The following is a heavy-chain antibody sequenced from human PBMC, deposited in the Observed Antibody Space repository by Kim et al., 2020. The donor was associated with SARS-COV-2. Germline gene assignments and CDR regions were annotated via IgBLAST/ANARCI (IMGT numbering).Heavy chain of an antibody. D-gene: IGHD3-10*01. CDR3: ARDLTMVRGAIDY. CDR1: GGSISSSNW. J-gene: IGHJ4*02. CDR2: IYHSGST. V-gene: IGHV4-4*02. Sequence: SETLSLTCAVSGGSISSSNWWSWVRQPPGKGLEWIGEIYHSGSTNYNPSLKSRVTISVDKSKNQFSLKLSSVTAADTAVYYCARDLTMVRGAIDYWGQGTLVTVSS.